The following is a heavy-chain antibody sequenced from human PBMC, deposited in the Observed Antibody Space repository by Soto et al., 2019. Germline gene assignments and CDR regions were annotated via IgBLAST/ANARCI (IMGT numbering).Heavy chain of an antibody. J-gene: IGHJ6*03. CDR3: ARDGDIVVVPAALYYYYYMDV. CDR1: GFTFSSDS. Sequence: EVQLVESGGGLVKPGGSLRLSCAASGFTFSSDSMNWVRQAPGKGLEWVSSISSSSSYIYYADSVKGRFTISRDNAKNSLYLQMNSLRAEDTAVYYCARDGDIVVVPAALYYYYYMDVWGKGTTVTVSS. CDR2: ISSSSSYI. D-gene: IGHD2-2*01. V-gene: IGHV3-21*01.